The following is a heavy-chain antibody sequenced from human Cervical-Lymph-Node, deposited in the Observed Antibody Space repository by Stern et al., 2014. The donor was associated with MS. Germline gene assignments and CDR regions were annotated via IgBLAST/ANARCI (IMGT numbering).Heavy chain of an antibody. CDR3: ARGFISRALFDY. D-gene: IGHD2-21*01. J-gene: IGHJ4*02. V-gene: IGHV4-61*01. CDR1: GGSVSRGNYY. CDR2: IYSSGST. Sequence: QVQLQESGPGLVKPSETLSLTCTVSGGSVSRGNYYWSWIRQAPGKGLEWIGYIYSSGSTNYNPSLTSRVTISVETSKNQVSLRLSSVTAADTAVYYCARGFISRALFDYWGQGTLVTVSS.